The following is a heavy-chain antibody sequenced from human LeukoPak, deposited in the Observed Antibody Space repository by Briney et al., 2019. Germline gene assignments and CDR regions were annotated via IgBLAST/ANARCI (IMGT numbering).Heavy chain of an antibody. CDR2: IYYSGST. D-gene: IGHD3-16*02. Sequence: SETLSLTCTVSGGSISSYYWSWIRQPPGKGLEWIGYIYYSGSTNYNPSLKSRVTISVDTSKNQFSLKLSSVTAADTAVYYCARNVRLGSGELSFAPFKNWFDPWGQGTLVTVSS. CDR1: GGSISSYY. CDR3: ARNVRLGSGELSFAPFKNWFDP. V-gene: IGHV4-59*08. J-gene: IGHJ5*02.